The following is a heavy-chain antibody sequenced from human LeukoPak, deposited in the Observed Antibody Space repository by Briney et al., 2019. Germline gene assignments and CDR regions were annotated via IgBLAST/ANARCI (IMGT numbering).Heavy chain of an antibody. CDR3: ARGGLVASERGSFGP. CDR2: TYYRSKWYI. Sequence: SQTLSLTCGISGDSVSSNIAGWSWIRQSPSRGLEWLGRTYYRSKWYIDYALSVKGRLTITPDTSRNQFSLQLDSVTPEDTAVYYCARGGLVASERGSFGPWGQGTLVTVSS. CDR1: GDSVSSNIAG. J-gene: IGHJ5*02. D-gene: IGHD5-12*01. V-gene: IGHV6-1*01.